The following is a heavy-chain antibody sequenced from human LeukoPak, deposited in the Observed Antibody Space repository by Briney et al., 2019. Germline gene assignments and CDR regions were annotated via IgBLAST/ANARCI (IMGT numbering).Heavy chain of an antibody. D-gene: IGHD2-2*01. CDR3: ARGGNREYQLLMNWFDP. Sequence: SVKVSCEASGGTFSSYVISWVRQAPGQGLEWMGGIIPIFGTANYAQKFQGRVTITADESTSTAYIELSSLRSEDTAVYYCARGGNREYQLLMNWFDPWGQGTLITVSS. CDR1: GGTFSSYV. V-gene: IGHV1-69*13. J-gene: IGHJ5*02. CDR2: IIPIFGTA.